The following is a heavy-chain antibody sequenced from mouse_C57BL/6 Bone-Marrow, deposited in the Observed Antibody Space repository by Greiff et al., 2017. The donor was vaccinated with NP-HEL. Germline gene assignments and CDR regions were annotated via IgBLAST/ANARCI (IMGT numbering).Heavy chain of an antibody. CDR3: AREIGNPAFDY. J-gene: IGHJ2*01. CDR1: GYTFTSYW. D-gene: IGHD2-1*01. Sequence: QVQLQQPGAELVKPGASVKLSCKASGYTFTSYWMHWVKPRPGQGLEWIGMIHPNSGSTNYNEKFKSKATLTVDKSSSTAYMQLSSLTSEDSAVYYCAREIGNPAFDYWGQGTTLTVSS. CDR2: IHPNSGST. V-gene: IGHV1-64*01.